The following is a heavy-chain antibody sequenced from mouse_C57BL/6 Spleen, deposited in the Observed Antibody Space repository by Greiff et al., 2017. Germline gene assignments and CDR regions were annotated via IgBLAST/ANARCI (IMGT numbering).Heavy chain of an antibody. CDR1: GYTFTDYY. CDR3: ARWTFDY. Sequence: VKLMESGAELVRPGASVKLSCKASGYTFTDYYINWVKQRPGQGLEWIARIYPGSGNTYYNEKFKGKATLTAEKSSSTAYMQLSSLTSEDSAVYFCARWTFDYWGQGTTLTVSS. J-gene: IGHJ2*01. CDR2: IYPGSGNT. V-gene: IGHV1-76*01.